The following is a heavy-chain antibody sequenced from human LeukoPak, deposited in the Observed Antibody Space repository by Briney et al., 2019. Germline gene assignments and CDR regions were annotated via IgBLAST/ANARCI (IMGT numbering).Heavy chain of an antibody. CDR2: IYYSGST. CDR1: GGSISSSSYY. V-gene: IGHV4-39*01. Sequence: PSETLSLTCTVSGGSISSSSYYWGWIRQPPGKGLEWIGSIYYSGSTYYNPSLKSRVTIPVDTSKNQFSLKLSSVTAADTAVYYCARHSIISQFYWGQGTMVTASS. CDR3: ARHSIISQFY. J-gene: IGHJ3*01. D-gene: IGHD3-3*02.